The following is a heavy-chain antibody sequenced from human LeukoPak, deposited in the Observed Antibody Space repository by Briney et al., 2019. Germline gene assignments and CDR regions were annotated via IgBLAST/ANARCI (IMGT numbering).Heavy chain of an antibody. CDR2: INPSGGST. Sequence: ASVKVSCKASGYTFTTYYMHWVRQAPGQGLEWMGIINPSGGSTSYAQKFQGRVTMTRDTSTSTIYMEPSSLRSEDTAVYYCARDGRYCGSTSCRLNWFDPWGQGTLVTVSS. D-gene: IGHD2-2*01. V-gene: IGHV1-46*01. CDR1: GYTFTTYY. J-gene: IGHJ5*02. CDR3: ARDGRYCGSTSCRLNWFDP.